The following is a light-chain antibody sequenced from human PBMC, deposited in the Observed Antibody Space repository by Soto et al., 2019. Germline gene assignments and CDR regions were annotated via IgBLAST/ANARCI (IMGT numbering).Light chain of an antibody. Sequence: QSVLNQPASVSGSPGQSITLSCIGNRSDIASYDYVSWYQQHPGKVPKLMICEVNTRPSGISNRFSGSKSGDTASLTISGLQAEDEADYFCCSYAGTVAYVFGTGTKVTVL. CDR3: CSYAGTVAYV. V-gene: IGLV2-23*02. CDR1: RSDIASYDY. J-gene: IGLJ1*01. CDR2: EVN.